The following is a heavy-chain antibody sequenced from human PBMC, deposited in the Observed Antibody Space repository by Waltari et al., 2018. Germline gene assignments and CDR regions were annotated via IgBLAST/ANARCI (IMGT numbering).Heavy chain of an antibody. J-gene: IGHJ6*02. CDR1: GFTFSTYW. CDR2: ISQDGSDK. V-gene: IGHV3-7*01. D-gene: IGHD7-27*01. CDR3: ARYDLGPYYYYGMDV. Sequence: EVQLVESGGGLVQPGGSPRLSCAASGFTFSTYWMSWVRQAPGKGLEWVAKISQDGSDKYYVDSVKGRFTSSRDNAKNSLYLQMNSLRPEDTAVYYCARYDLGPYYYYGMDVWGQGTTVTASS.